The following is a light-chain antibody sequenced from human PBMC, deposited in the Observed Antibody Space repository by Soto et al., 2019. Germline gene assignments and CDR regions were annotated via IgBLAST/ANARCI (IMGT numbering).Light chain of an antibody. CDR2: EVV. V-gene: IGLV2-8*01. J-gene: IGLJ1*01. CDR1: KSDIGVYDF. Sequence: QSVLTQPPSASGSPGQSVTISCTGTKSDIGVYDFVSWYQHHPGNAPRLLIYEVVQRPSGVPDRFSGSKSGNTASLTVSGLQAADEADYFCKSYAGSNTYVFGSGTKVTVL. CDR3: KSYAGSNTYV.